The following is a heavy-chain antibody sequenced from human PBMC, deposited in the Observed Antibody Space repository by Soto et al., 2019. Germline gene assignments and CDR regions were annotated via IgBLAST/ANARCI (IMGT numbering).Heavy chain of an antibody. CDR3: ARGRYYGSRSHPNPSGIDV. CDR2: ISAYNGNT. D-gene: IGHD3-10*01. Sequence: PWASVKVSCKASGYTFTSYGISWVRQAPGQGLEWMGWISAYNGNTNYAQKLQGRVTMTTDTSTSTAYMELRSLRSDDTAVYYCARGRYYGSRSHPNPSGIDVWGQGTKVTVSS. V-gene: IGHV1-18*04. J-gene: IGHJ6*02. CDR1: GYTFTSYG.